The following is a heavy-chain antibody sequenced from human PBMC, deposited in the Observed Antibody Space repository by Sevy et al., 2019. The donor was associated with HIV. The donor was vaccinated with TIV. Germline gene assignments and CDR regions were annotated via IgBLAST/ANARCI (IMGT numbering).Heavy chain of an antibody. CDR3: TRLGGLTDYGMDV. J-gene: IGHJ6*02. D-gene: IGHD1-26*01. V-gene: IGHV4-61*01. Sequence: SDTLSLTCTVSGGSVTSDTYYWTWIRQPPGKGLEFIGYIYYNVRINYNPSLKSRVTISVDTSKNQFSLKLTSVTAADTAVYYFTRLGGLTDYGMDVWGQGTTVTVSS. CDR2: IYYNVRI. CDR1: GGSVTSDTYY.